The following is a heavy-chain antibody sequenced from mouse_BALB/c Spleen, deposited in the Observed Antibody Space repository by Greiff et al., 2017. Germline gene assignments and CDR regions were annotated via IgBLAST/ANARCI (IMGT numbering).Heavy chain of an antibody. CDR1: GFSLTSYG. Sequence: QVHVKQSGPGLVAPSQSLSITCTVSGFSLTSYGVHWVRQPPGKGLEWLGVIWAGGSTNYNSALMSRLSISKDNSKSQVFLKMNSLQTDDTAMYYCARDLGTARAWFAYWGQGTLVTVSA. V-gene: IGHV2-9*02. CDR2: IWAGGST. CDR3: ARDLGTARAWFAY. J-gene: IGHJ3*01. D-gene: IGHD3-2*01.